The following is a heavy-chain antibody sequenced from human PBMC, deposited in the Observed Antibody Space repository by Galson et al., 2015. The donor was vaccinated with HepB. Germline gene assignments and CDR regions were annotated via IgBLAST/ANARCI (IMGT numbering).Heavy chain of an antibody. Sequence: LRLSCAASGFTFSSYGMHWVRQAPGKGLEWVALMSYDGTNKYYAESVKGRFTISRDNSKNTLYLQMNSLRVEDTAVYYCAKDRSIAAAGTVDSFDIWGQGTMVTVSS. J-gene: IGHJ3*02. CDR2: MSYDGTNK. V-gene: IGHV3-30*18. CDR3: AKDRSIAAAGTVDSFDI. D-gene: IGHD6-13*01. CDR1: GFTFSSYG.